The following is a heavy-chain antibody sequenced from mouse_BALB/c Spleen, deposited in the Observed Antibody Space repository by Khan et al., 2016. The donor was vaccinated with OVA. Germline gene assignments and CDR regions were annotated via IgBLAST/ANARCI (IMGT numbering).Heavy chain of an antibody. J-gene: IGHJ3*01. V-gene: IGHV2-2*02. Sequence: QVQLKQSGPGLVQPSQSLSITCTVSGFSLTTYGVHWVRQSPGKGLEWLGVIWSGGSTDYNAAFISRLTISKDSYKSHVFFKMNSLQVNDTAIYYGARNYDYDEGLAYWGQGTLVTVAA. CDR2: IWSGGST. CDR1: GFSLTTYG. CDR3: ARNYDYDEGLAY. D-gene: IGHD2-4*01.